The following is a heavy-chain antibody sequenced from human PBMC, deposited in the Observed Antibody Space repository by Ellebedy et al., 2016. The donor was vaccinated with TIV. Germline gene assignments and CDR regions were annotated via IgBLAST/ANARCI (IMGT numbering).Heavy chain of an antibody. D-gene: IGHD4-17*01. CDR1: GASISSTYY. Sequence: SETLSLXXTVSGASISSTYYWGWIRQPPGKGLEWIGSISYSGSTFYSPSLKSRVTISRDTSKNQFSLKLNSVTAADTAVYYCARPSGGYGDYLYWGQGTLATVSS. V-gene: IGHV4-39*01. J-gene: IGHJ4*02. CDR2: ISYSGST. CDR3: ARPSGGYGDYLY.